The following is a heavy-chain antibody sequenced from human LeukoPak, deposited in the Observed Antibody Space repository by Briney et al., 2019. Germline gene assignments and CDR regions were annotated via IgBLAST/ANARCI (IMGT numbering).Heavy chain of an antibody. J-gene: IGHJ4*02. CDR1: GFTFSSYE. Sequence: GGSLRLSCAASGFTFSSYEMNWVRQAPGKGLEWVSYISSSGSTIYYADSVKGRFTISRDNAKNSLYLQMNSLRVEDTTVYYCARDGRWINYYDGSSPVWGQGTLVTVSS. CDR2: ISSSGSTI. D-gene: IGHD3-22*01. V-gene: IGHV3-48*03. CDR3: ARDGRWINYYDGSSPV.